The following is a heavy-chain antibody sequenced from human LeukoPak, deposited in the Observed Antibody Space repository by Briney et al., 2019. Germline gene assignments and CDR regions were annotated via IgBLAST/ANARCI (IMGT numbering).Heavy chain of an antibody. CDR3: AKGVSSWYPPHFDY. J-gene: IGHJ4*02. V-gene: IGHV3-30*18. CDR2: ISYDGNNK. D-gene: IGHD6-13*01. Sequence: GRSLRLSCAASGFTSSSYGMHWVRQAPGKGLEWVAVISYDGNNKYYAESVKGRFTISRDNPKNTLYLQMNSLRAEDTAVYYCAKGVSSWYPPHFDYWGQGTLITVSS. CDR1: GFTSSSYG.